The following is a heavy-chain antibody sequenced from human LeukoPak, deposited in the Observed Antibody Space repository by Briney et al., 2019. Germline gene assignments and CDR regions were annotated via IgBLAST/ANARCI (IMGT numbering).Heavy chain of an antibody. Sequence: ASVQVSCTASRYTLTGYYMHWVRQTPGQGFEWMGWINPNTGGTHYAQTFRGGVTMTRDTSISTAYMEFSRLKSDDTAVYYCARGDGDYVGNVYWGHGKLVTVSS. CDR3: ARGDGDYVGNVY. V-gene: IGHV1-2*02. CDR1: RYTLTGYY. D-gene: IGHD4-17*01. CDR2: INPNTGGT. J-gene: IGHJ4*01.